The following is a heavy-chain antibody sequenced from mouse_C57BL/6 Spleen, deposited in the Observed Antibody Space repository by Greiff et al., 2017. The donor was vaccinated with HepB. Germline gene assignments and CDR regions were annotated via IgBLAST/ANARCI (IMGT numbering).Heavy chain of an antibody. CDR1: GYTFTSYD. J-gene: IGHJ1*03. D-gene: IGHD1-1*01. CDR2: IYPRDGSN. V-gene: IGHV1-85*01. CDR3: ARGTTVVRYFDV. Sequence: QVHVKQSGPELVKPGASVKLSCKASGYTFTSYDINWVKQRPGQGLEWIGWIYPRDGSNKYNEKFKGKATLTVDTSSSTSYMELHSLTSEDSAVYFCARGTTVVRYFDVWGTGTTVTVSS.